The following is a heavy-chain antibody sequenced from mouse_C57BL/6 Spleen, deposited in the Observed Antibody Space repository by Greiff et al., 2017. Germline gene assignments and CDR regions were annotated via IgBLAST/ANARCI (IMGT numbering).Heavy chain of an antibody. CDR3: ARHQLGNNYFDG. CDR2: ISSGGSYT. Sequence: EVKLVESGGDLVKPGGSLTLTCAASGFTFSSYGMYWVRQTPDKRLEWVATISSGGSYTYYPDSVKGRFTISRDNAKHTLYLQMSSLKSDDTASYYCARHQLGNNYFDGWGQGTTLTVS. J-gene: IGHJ2*01. V-gene: IGHV5-6*01. CDR1: GFTFSSYG. D-gene: IGHD4-1*02.